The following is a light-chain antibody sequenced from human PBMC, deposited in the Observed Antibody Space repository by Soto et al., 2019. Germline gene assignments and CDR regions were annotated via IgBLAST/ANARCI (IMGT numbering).Light chain of an antibody. CDR2: GAS. CDR1: QSVSSS. Sequence: EIVLTQSPGTLSLSPGEGATLSCRASQSVSSSLAWYQQKRGQALRLLIHGASSRASGIPDRFSGSWSGTDFALTISRLEPEDFAVYCCQQYGGSPRTFGQGTKVAVK. CDR3: QQYGGSPRT. J-gene: IGKJ1*01. V-gene: IGKV3-20*01.